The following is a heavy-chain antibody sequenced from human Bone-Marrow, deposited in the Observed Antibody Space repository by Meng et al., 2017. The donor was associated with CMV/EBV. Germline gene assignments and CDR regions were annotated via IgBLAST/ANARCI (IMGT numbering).Heavy chain of an antibody. CDR1: GFTFSSYS. V-gene: IGHV3-21*01. Sequence: GESLKISCAASGFTFSSYSMNWVRQAPGKGLEWVSSISSSSSYIYYADSVKGRFTISRDNAKNSLYLQMNSLRAEDTAVYYCARESAHLRAFDIWGQGTMVTV. J-gene: IGHJ3*02. CDR3: ARESAHLRAFDI. CDR2: ISSSSSYI. D-gene: IGHD3-3*01.